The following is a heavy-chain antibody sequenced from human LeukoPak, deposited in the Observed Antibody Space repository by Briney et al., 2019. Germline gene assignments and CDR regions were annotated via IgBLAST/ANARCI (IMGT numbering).Heavy chain of an antibody. CDR3: ARDTNYGDPFY. D-gene: IGHD4-17*01. CDR2: IDPNSGGT. V-gene: IGHV1-2*02. J-gene: IGHJ4*02. CDR1: GYTFTGYC. Sequence: ASVKVSCKASGYTFTGYCMHWVRQAPGQGLEWMGWIDPNSGGTNYAQKFQGRVTMTRDTSISTAYMELSRLRSDDTAVYYCARDTNYGDPFYWGQGTLVTVSS.